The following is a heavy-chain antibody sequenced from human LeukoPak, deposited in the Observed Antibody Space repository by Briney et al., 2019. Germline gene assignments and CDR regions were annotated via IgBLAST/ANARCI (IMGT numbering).Heavy chain of an antibody. J-gene: IGHJ4*02. D-gene: IGHD2-2*01. CDR2: IKSKTDGGTT. CDR3: TTEYCSSTSCYGLSDFDY. V-gene: IGHV3-15*01. CDR1: GFTFSSYA. Sequence: GGSLRLSCAASGFTFSSYAMSWVRQAPGKGLEWVGRIKSKTDGGTTDYAAPVKGRFTISRDDSKNTLYLQMNSLKTEDTAVYYCTTEYCSSTSCYGLSDFDYWGQGTLVTVSS.